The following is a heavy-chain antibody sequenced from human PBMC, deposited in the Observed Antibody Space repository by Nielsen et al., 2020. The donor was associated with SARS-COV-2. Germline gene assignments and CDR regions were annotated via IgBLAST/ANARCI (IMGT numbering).Heavy chain of an antibody. J-gene: IGHJ6*03. D-gene: IGHD2-2*02. CDR3: ARGDLVVVPSPLLGLGPIFYYFCLDV. CDR1: GYTFKKYA. V-gene: IGHV7-4-1*02. CDR2: INTYTGNP. Sequence: ASVKVSCKASGYTFKKYAVNWVRQAPGQGLEWMGWINTYTGNPTYAQGFTGRFVFSLDTSVSTAYLQISSLKAEDTAVYFCARGDLVVVPSPLLGLGPIFYYFCLDVWGKGTTVIVSS.